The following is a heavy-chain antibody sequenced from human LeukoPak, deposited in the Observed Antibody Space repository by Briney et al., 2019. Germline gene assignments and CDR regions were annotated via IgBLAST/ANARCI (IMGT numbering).Heavy chain of an antibody. D-gene: IGHD3-22*01. CDR3: AKDTGPYYYDSSGYFAFDI. CDR1: GFTFDDYA. V-gene: IGHV3-9*03. J-gene: IGHJ3*02. CDR2: ISWNSGSI. Sequence: GGSLRLSCAASGFTFDDYAMHWVRHAPGKGLEWVSGISWNSGSIGYADSVKGRFTISRDNAKNSLYLQMNSLRAEDMALYYCAKDTGPYYYDSSGYFAFDIWGQGTMVTVAS.